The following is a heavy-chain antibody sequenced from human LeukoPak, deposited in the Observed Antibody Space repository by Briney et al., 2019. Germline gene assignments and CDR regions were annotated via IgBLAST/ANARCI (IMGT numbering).Heavy chain of an antibody. Sequence: SETLSLTCTVSGGSISSSIYYWGWIRQPPGKGLEWIGNIYYSGSTYYNPSLKSRVTISVDTSKNQFSLKLSSVTAADTAVYYCARDFSTFYWYLDLWGRGTLVTVSS. J-gene: IGHJ2*01. CDR3: ARDFSTFYWYLDL. D-gene: IGHD6-13*01. CDR1: GGSISSSIYY. CDR2: IYYSGST. V-gene: IGHV4-39*07.